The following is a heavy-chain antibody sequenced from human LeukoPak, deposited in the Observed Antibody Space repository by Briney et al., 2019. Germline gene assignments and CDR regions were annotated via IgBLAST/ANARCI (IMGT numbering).Heavy chain of an antibody. CDR1: GFTFSSYG. Sequence: PGGSLRLSCAASGFTFSSYGMHWVRQAPGKGLEWVTFIRYDGSNKYYADSVKGRFTISRDNSKNTLYLQMNSLRAEDTAVYYCAKDPQLGYAFGIWGQGTMVTVSS. D-gene: IGHD6-6*01. CDR3: AKDPQLGYAFGI. J-gene: IGHJ3*02. CDR2: IRYDGSNK. V-gene: IGHV3-30*02.